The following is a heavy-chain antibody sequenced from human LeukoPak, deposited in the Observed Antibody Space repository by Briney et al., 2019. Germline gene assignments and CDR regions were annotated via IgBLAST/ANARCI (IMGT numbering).Heavy chain of an antibody. CDR2: INWNGGST. CDR1: GFTFDDYG. V-gene: IGHV3-20*04. CDR3: ARYYDFWSGPTGIGGGAFDI. D-gene: IGHD3-3*01. Sequence: GGSLRLSCAASGFTFDDYGMSWVRQAPGKGLEWVSGINWNGGSTGYADSVKGRFTISRDNAKNSLYLQMNSLRAEDTALYYCARYYDFWSGPTGIGGGAFDIWGQGTMVTVSS. J-gene: IGHJ3*02.